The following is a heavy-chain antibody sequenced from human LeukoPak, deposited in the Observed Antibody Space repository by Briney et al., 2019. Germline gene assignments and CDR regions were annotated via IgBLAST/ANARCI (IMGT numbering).Heavy chain of an antibody. D-gene: IGHD3-16*01. Sequence: QSGGSLRLSCAAPGHTFSTYAMSWVRQGPGKGLEWVSALSGSGGTTYYADSVKGRFTISRDNSKNTLYLQMNSLRVEDTAVYYCAKGAPYYYGMDVWGQGTTVTVSS. CDR3: AKGAPYYYGMDV. J-gene: IGHJ6*02. V-gene: IGHV3-23*01. CDR1: GHTFSTYA. CDR2: LSGSGGTT.